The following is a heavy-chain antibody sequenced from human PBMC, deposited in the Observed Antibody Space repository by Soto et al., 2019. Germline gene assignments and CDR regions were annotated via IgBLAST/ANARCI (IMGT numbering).Heavy chain of an antibody. V-gene: IGHV3-21*01. J-gene: IGHJ6*02. CDR1: GFTFSSYS. CDR3: ARDLVPAANVLDYYYYGMDV. Sequence: KTGGSLRLSCAASGFTFSSYSMNWVRQAPGKGPEWVSSISSSSSYIYYADSVKGRFTISRDNAKNSLYLQMNSLRAEDTAVYYCARDLVPAANVLDYYYYGMDVWGQGTTVTVSS. D-gene: IGHD2-2*01. CDR2: ISSSSSYI.